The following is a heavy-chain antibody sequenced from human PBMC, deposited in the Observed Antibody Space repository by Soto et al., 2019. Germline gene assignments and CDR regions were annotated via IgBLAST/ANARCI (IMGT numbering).Heavy chain of an antibody. V-gene: IGHV1-69*12. CDR3: ARGGARIAVAGTYDY. CDR1: GGTFRSYA. CDR2: IIPIFGTA. D-gene: IGHD6-19*01. Sequence: QVQLVQSGAEVKKPGSSVKVSCKSSGGTFRSYAISWVRQAPGHGLAWMGGIIPIFGTANYAQTCKGRVTMTADESTSTAYMELSSRRSEDTAVDYWARGGARIAVAGTYDYWGQGTLVTVSS. J-gene: IGHJ4*02.